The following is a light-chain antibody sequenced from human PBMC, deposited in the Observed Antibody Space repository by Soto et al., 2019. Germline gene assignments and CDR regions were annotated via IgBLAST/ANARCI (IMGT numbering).Light chain of an antibody. J-gene: IGKJ2*01. CDR3: QQYNSYSNT. CDR1: QSISSW. Sequence: DIQMTQSPSTLSASVGDRVTITCRASQSISSWLAWYQQKPGKAPKLLIYKASSLESGVPSRFSGSGSGTEFTLTISSLQPDDFAPYSCQQYNSYSNTFGQGTKLEIK. V-gene: IGKV1-5*03. CDR2: KAS.